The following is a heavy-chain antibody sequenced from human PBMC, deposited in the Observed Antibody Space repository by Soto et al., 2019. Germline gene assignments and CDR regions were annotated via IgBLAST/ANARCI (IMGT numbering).Heavy chain of an antibody. J-gene: IGHJ5*02. CDR2: IYWDDDK. CDR3: AHGDGSLGRDWFDP. V-gene: IGHV2-5*02. Sequence: PTLVNPTQTLTLTCTFSGFSLTTRGVAVGWIRQPPGKALEWLAVIYWDDDKRHNPSLKDRLTITKDTSRNQVVLTLTNMDPLDTATYYCAHGDGSLGRDWFDPWGQ. CDR1: GFSLTTRGVA. D-gene: IGHD3-10*01.